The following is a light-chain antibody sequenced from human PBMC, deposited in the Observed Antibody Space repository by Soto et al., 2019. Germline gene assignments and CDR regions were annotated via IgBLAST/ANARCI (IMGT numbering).Light chain of an antibody. CDR3: MQALQTPRT. V-gene: IGKV2-28*01. CDR2: LGS. Sequence: EIVMTQSPLSLTVTPGEPASISCKSSQSLQRNNGNTLLDWYMQKPGQSPQLLIYLGSRRAPGAPDRVSGSGSGTDFTLRISTVEADDAAIYYCMQALQTPRTFGQGTKLEI. CDR1: QSLQRNNGNTL. J-gene: IGKJ1*01.